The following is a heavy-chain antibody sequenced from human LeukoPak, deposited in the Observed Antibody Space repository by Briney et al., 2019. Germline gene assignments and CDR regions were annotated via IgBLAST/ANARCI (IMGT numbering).Heavy chain of an antibody. D-gene: IGHD2-2*02. CDR3: ARSSPHCSSTSCYNDAFDI. Sequence: GGSLRLSCAASGFTFSSDSMHWVRQAPGKGLEWVSSISSSSSYIYYADSEKGRFTISRDNAKNSLYLQMNSLRAEDTAVYYCARSSPHCSSTSCYNDAFDIWGQGTMVTVSS. CDR2: ISSSSSYI. V-gene: IGHV3-21*01. J-gene: IGHJ3*02. CDR1: GFTFSSDS.